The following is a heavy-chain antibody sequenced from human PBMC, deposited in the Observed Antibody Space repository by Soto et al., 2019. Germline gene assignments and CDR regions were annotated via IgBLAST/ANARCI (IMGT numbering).Heavy chain of an antibody. CDR1: GGSFSGYY. Sequence: SETLSLTCAVYGGSFSGYYWSWIRQPPGKGLEWIGEINHSGSTNYNPSLKSRVTISVDTSKNQFSLKLSSVTAADTAVYYCARAKQQGRGSGVDYWGQGTLVTVSS. J-gene: IGHJ4*02. CDR2: INHSGST. V-gene: IGHV4-34*01. D-gene: IGHD6-13*01. CDR3: ARAKQQGRGSGVDY.